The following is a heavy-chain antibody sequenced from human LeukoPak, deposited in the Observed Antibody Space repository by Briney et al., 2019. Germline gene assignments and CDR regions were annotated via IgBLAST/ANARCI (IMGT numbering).Heavy chain of an antibody. J-gene: IGHJ4*02. Sequence: GGSLRLSCAASRFTFSSYEMNWVRQAPGKGLEWVSYISSSGSTIYYADSVKGRFTISRDNAKNSLYLQMNSLRAEDTAVYYCARDRAEQWLVSSNYFDYWGQGTLVTVSS. CDR2: ISSSGSTI. CDR3: ARDRAEQWLVSSNYFDY. V-gene: IGHV3-48*03. D-gene: IGHD6-19*01. CDR1: RFTFSSYE.